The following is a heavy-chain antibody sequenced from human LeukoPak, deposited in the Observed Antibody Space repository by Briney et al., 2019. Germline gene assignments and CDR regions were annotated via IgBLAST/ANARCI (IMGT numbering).Heavy chain of an antibody. CDR3: ARVRRQISGWYGGTFDY. Sequence: WETLSLICAVYGGSFSGYYWSWIRQPPGKGLEWIGEINHSGSTNYNPSLKSRVTISVDTSKNQFSLKLSSVTAADTAVYYCARVRRQISGWYGGTFDYWGQGTLVTVSS. CDR1: GGSFSGYY. V-gene: IGHV4-34*01. J-gene: IGHJ4*02. D-gene: IGHD6-19*01. CDR2: INHSGST.